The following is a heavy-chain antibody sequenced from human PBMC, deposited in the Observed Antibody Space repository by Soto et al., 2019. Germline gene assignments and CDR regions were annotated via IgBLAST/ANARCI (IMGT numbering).Heavy chain of an antibody. CDR3: SRHKGGYYSGVDV. Sequence: QLQLQESGPGLVKPSETLSLTCTVSGGSISSNSYYWAWIRQPPGKGLEWIGNIYYSGTTYYNPSLKSRVTISVDTSKNHFARNLSSVTAADTAVYYCSRHKGGYYSGVDVWRQGTTVTVSS. CDR1: GGSISSNSYY. V-gene: IGHV4-39*01. D-gene: IGHD3-16*01. J-gene: IGHJ6*02. CDR2: IYYSGTT.